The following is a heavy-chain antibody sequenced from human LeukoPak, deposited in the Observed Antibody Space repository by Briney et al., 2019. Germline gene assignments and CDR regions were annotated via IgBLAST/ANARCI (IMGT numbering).Heavy chain of an antibody. J-gene: IGHJ3*02. CDR1: GGSFSGYY. CDR2: INHSGST. CDR3: ATPYGATPRAFDI. D-gene: IGHD4-17*01. V-gene: IGHV4-34*01. Sequence: SETLSLTCAVYGGSFSGYYWSWTRQPPGKGLEWIGEINHSGSTNYNPSLKSRVTISVDTSKNQFSLKLSSVTAADTAVYYCATPYGATPRAFDIRGQGTMVTVSS.